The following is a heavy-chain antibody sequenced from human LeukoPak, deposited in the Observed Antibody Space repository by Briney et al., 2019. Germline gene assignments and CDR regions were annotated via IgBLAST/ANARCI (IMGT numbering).Heavy chain of an antibody. Sequence: QTGGSLRLSCAASGFTFSSYAMHWVRQAPGKGLEWVAVISYDGSNKYYADSVKGRFTISRDNSKNTLYLQVNSLRAEDAAVYYCASGGNSVEDYYYYMDVWGKGTTVTVSS. CDR2: ISYDGSNK. J-gene: IGHJ6*03. CDR3: ASGGNSVEDYYYYMDV. V-gene: IGHV3-30-3*01. CDR1: GFTFSSYA. D-gene: IGHD4-23*01.